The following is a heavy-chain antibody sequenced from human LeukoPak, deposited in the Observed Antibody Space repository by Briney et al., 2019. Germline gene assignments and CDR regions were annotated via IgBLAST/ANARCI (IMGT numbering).Heavy chain of an antibody. J-gene: IGHJ5*02. D-gene: IGHD6-13*01. CDR3: ARSRIAAAGGFDP. CDR1: GFTFSSYK. V-gene: IGHV3-74*01. CDR2: LNENGIT. Sequence: GGSLRRSCAASGFTFSSYKMYWVRQAPGKGLVWVSRLNENGITNYADSVKGRFTISRDNAKNTLYLQMNSLRAEDTAVYYCARSRIAAAGGFDPWGQGTLVTVSS.